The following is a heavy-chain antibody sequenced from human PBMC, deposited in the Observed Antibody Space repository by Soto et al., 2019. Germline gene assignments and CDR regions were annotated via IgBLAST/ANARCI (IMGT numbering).Heavy chain of an antibody. J-gene: IGHJ4*02. V-gene: IGHV3-15*01. CDR3: TTDFDGVDY. CDR2: IKSKTDGATT. CDR1: GFTFSNAW. D-gene: IGHD3-9*01. Sequence: GGSLRLSCAASGFTFSNAWMSWVRQAPGKGLEWVGRIKSKTDGATTDYAAPVKGRFTISRDDSKNTLNLQMNSLKTDDTAVYDCTTDFDGVDYWGQGTLVTVSS.